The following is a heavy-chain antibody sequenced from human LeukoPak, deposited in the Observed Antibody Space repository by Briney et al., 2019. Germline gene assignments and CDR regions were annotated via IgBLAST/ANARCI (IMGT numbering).Heavy chain of an antibody. CDR2: ISGSGGST. D-gene: IGHD3-10*01. J-gene: IGHJ3*02. CDR1: GFTFSSYA. CDR3: ARDREVLLWFGELLDSLDI. Sequence: GGSLKLSRAASGFTFSSYAMSWVRQAPGKGLEWVSAISGSGGSTYYADSVKGRFTISRDNSKNTLYLQMNSLRAEDTAVYYCARDREVLLWFGELLDSLDIWGQGTMVTVSS. V-gene: IGHV3-23*01.